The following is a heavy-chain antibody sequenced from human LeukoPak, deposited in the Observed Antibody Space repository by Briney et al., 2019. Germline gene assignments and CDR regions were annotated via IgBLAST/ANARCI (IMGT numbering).Heavy chain of an antibody. CDR2: ISSSGSPI. CDR3: ARSYSTGTSGVGNWFDP. V-gene: IGHV3-11*04. D-gene: IGHD1-26*01. J-gene: IGHJ5*02. CDR1: GFTFSDYY. Sequence: PGGSLRLSCATSGFTFSDYYMSWIRQAPGKGLEWVSYISSSGSPIYYADSVKGRFTISRDNAKNSLFLQMNSLRAEDTAVYYCARSYSTGTSGVGNWFDPWGQGTLVTVSS.